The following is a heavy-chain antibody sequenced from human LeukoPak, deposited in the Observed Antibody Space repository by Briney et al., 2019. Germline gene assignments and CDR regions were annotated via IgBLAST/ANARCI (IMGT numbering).Heavy chain of an antibody. J-gene: IGHJ4*02. D-gene: IGHD5-12*01. V-gene: IGHV1-18*01. CDR2: ISAYNGNT. CDR1: GYTFTSYG. Sequence: ASVKVSCKASGYTFTSYGSSWVRHAPGHGLEWMGWISAYNGNTNYAQKLQGRVTMTTDTSTSTAYMELRSLRSDDTAVYYCARGMWLRMTVAFDYWGQGTLVTVSS. CDR3: ARGMWLRMTVAFDY.